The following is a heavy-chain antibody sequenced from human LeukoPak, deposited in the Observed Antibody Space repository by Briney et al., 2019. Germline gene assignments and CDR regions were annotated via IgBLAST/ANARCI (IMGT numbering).Heavy chain of an antibody. CDR2: IRYDGSNK. CDR3: AKDLLTGYYKDYYMDV. J-gene: IGHJ6*03. Sequence: GGSLRLSCAASGFTVSSNYMSWVRQAPGKGLEWVAFIRYDGSNKYYADSVKGRFTISRDNSKNTLYLQMNSLRAEDTAVYYCAKDLLTGYYKDYYMDVWGKGTTVTISS. CDR1: GFTVSSNY. D-gene: IGHD3-9*01. V-gene: IGHV3-30*02.